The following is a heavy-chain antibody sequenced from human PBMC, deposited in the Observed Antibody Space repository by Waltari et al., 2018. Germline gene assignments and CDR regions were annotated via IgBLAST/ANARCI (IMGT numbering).Heavy chain of an antibody. V-gene: IGHV4-4*02. D-gene: IGHD2-2*01. CDR1: GDSVSGNYW. J-gene: IGHJ4*02. Sequence: QVQLPESDQGLVKPSGTLSLTCAVSGDSVSGNYWWSWVRQSPEKGLEWIGQVHHSGKTHYNPSIQSRVTISVDSPKNHFSLTLKSVTAADTAVYYCAGDRAIGLFFDYWGRGTLVTVSS. CDR3: AGDRAIGLFFDY. CDR2: VHHSGKT.